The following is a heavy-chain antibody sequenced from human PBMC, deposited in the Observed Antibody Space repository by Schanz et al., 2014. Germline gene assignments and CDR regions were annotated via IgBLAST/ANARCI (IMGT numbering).Heavy chain of an antibody. V-gene: IGHV3-48*01. CDR3: ARGGSGSHYHIDY. CDR2: ISGSSRTI. J-gene: IGHJ4*02. Sequence: EVHLLESGGGLVQPGGSLRLSCAASGFGFSSYSMNWVRQAPGKGLEWVSYISGSSRTIYYADSMKGRFTVSRDNAENALYLQMNRLRAEETGLYCCARGGSGSHYHIDYWGQGTLVAVSS. CDR1: GFGFSSYS. D-gene: IGHD1-26*01.